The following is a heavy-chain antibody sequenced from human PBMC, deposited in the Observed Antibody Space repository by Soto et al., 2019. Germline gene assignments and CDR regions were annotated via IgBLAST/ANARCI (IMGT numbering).Heavy chain of an antibody. Sequence: ASVKVSCKASGYTFTSYAIHWVRQAPGQRLEWMGWINAGNGNTKYSQKFQGRVTITRDTSASTAYMELSSLRSEDTAVYYCARSSGWGLGAFDIWGQGTMVTVSS. D-gene: IGHD6-19*01. V-gene: IGHV1-3*01. CDR1: GYTFTSYA. CDR2: INAGNGNT. CDR3: ARSSGWGLGAFDI. J-gene: IGHJ3*02.